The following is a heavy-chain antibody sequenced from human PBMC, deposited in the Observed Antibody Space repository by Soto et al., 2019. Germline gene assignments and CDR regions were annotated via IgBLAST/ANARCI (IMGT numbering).Heavy chain of an antibody. CDR3: ASGGSSLNFDS. CDR1: GFTFRNYW. CDR2: INSDGSST. Sequence: PGGSLRLSSAASGFTFRNYWVQWVRQAPGKGLVWVSWINSDGSSTSYADSVKGRFTISRDNAKNTLYLQMNSLRAEDTAVYYCASGGSSLNFDSWGQGTLVTVSS. V-gene: IGHV3-74*01. J-gene: IGHJ4*02. D-gene: IGHD6-6*01.